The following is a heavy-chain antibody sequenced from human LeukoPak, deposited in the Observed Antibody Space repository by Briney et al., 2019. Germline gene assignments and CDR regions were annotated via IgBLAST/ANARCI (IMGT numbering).Heavy chain of an antibody. CDR3: AAVGGSRGPPVDWYFDL. CDR2: IYTSGST. D-gene: IGHD3-10*01. Sequence: PSETLSLTCSVSGASIASHYWSWIRQSPGKGLEWIGYIYTSGSTNYNPSLKRRVTTSLDTSKNEISLRLRSVTAADAAVYYCAAVGGSRGPPVDWYFDLWGRGTLVTVSS. J-gene: IGHJ2*01. CDR1: GASIASHY. V-gene: IGHV4-4*09.